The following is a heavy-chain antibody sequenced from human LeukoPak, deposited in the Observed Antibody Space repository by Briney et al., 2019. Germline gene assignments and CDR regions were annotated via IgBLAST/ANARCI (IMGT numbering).Heavy chain of an antibody. CDR2: ISYDGSNK. J-gene: IGHJ4*02. D-gene: IGHD3-10*01. CDR3: ARDQGEGPVLLWFGGFDY. CDR1: GFTFSNAW. Sequence: GGSLRLSCAASGFTFSNAWMSWVRQAPGKGLEWVAVISYDGSNKYYADSVKGRFTISRDNSKNTLYLQMNSLRAEDTAVYYCARDQGEGPVLLWFGGFDYWGQGTLVTVSS. V-gene: IGHV3-30-3*01.